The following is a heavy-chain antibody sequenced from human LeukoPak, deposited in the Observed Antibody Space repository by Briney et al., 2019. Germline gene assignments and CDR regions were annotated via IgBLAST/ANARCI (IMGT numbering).Heavy chain of an antibody. CDR1: GYSISSVYY. Sequence: PSETLSLTCIVSGYSISSVYYWGWIRQPPGKGLEWIGSIYYSGSTYYNPSLKSRVTISVDTSKNQFSLKLSSVTAADTAVYYCAGHDLIDYWGQGTLVTVSS. CDR3: AGHDLIDY. J-gene: IGHJ4*02. V-gene: IGHV4-38-2*02. CDR2: IYYSGST. D-gene: IGHD3-3*01.